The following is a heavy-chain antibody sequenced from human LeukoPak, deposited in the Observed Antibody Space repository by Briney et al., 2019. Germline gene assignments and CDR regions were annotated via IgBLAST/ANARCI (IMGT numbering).Heavy chain of an antibody. CDR3: AKGARRARHFDY. D-gene: IGHD6-6*01. V-gene: IGHV3-33*03. CDR2: IWYDGSNK. J-gene: IGHJ4*02. Sequence: GGSLRLSCAASGFTFSSYGMHWVRQAPGKGLEWVAVIWYDGSNKYYADSVKGRFTISRDNAKNSLYLQMNSLRAEDTALYYCAKGARRARHFDYWGQGTLVTVSS. CDR1: GFTFSSYG.